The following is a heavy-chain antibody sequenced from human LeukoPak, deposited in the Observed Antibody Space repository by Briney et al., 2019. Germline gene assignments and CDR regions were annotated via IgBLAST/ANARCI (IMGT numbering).Heavy chain of an antibody. CDR3: ARYMTTVTTSWFDP. V-gene: IGHV3-11*01. Sequence: GWSLRLSCAAFGFTFSDYYMSWIRQAPGKGLEWVSYISSSGSTIYYADSVKGRFTISRDNAKNSLYLQMNSLRAEDTAVYYCARYMTTVTTSWFDPWGQGTLVTVSS. D-gene: IGHD4-17*01. CDR1: GFTFSDYY. J-gene: IGHJ5*02. CDR2: ISSSGSTI.